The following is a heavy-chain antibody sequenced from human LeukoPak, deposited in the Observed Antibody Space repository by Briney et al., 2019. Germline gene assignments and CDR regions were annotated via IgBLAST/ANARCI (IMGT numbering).Heavy chain of an antibody. CDR2: IRRSGSQI. Sequence: GGSLRLSCAASGFTFSSYSMNWVRQAPGKGLEWVSYIRRSGSQIYYADSVKGRFTISRDDAKNSLYLQMSALRDDDTAIYYCTRDPHAFDYWGQGTLVSVSS. CDR3: TRDPHAFDY. V-gene: IGHV3-48*02. J-gene: IGHJ4*02. CDR1: GFTFSSYS.